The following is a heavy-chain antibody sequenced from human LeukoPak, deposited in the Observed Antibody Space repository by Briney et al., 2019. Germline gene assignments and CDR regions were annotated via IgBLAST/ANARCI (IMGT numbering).Heavy chain of an antibody. Sequence: GGSLRLSCAPSGLTFSDYYMSWIRQAPGKGLEWVLYISSSGSTIYYADSVKGRFTISRDNAKNSLYLQMNSLRAEDTAVYYCARYSSSLYYYYYMDVRGKGTTVTVSS. CDR2: ISSSGSTI. D-gene: IGHD6-6*01. CDR3: ARYSSSLYYYYYMDV. J-gene: IGHJ6*03. V-gene: IGHV3-11*01. CDR1: GLTFSDYY.